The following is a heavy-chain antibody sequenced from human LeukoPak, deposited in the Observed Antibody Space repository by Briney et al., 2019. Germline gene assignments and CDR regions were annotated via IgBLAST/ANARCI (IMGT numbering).Heavy chain of an antibody. CDR2: ISSSGRTM. D-gene: IGHD3-22*01. V-gene: IGHV3-48*03. CDR3: ARGGDSSGCYVDY. CDR1: GFNFSNYE. J-gene: IGHJ4*02. Sequence: GGSLRLSCAASGFNFSNYEMNWVRQAPGRGLEWVSYISSSGRTMYYADSVKGRFTISRDNAKNSLYLQLNSLRGEDTATYYCARGGDSSGCYVDYWGQGTLVTVSS.